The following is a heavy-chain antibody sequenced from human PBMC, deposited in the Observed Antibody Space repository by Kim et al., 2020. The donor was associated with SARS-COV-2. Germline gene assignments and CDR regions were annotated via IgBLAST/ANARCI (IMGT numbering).Heavy chain of an antibody. J-gene: IGHJ5*02. D-gene: IGHD3-16*02. V-gene: IGHV4-61*01. Sequence: SETLSLTCTVSGGSVSSGSYYWSWIRQPPGKGLEWIGYIYYSGSTNYNPSLKSRVTVSLDTSKNHFSLNLTSVTAADTAVYYCAGLRLGELSRFDPWGQGTLVTVSS. CDR3: AGLRLGELSRFDP. CDR2: IYYSGST. CDR1: GGSVSSGSYY.